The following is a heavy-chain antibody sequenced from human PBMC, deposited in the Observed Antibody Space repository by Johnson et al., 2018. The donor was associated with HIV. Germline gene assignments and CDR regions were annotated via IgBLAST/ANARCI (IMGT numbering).Heavy chain of an antibody. J-gene: IGHJ3*02. Sequence: QMQLVESGGGVVQPGRSLRLSCAASRFTFSSFAMHWVRQAPGKGLEWVAVISYDGSNKYYADSVKGRFTISRDNSKNTLYLQMNSLRAEDTAVYYCARDRPSGSYYVDAFDIWGQGTMVTVSS. V-gene: IGHV3-30-3*01. D-gene: IGHD1-26*01. CDR3: ARDRPSGSYYVDAFDI. CDR2: ISYDGSNK. CDR1: RFTFSSFA.